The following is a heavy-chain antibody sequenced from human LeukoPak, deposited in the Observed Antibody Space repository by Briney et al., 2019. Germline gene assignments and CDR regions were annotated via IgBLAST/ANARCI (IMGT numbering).Heavy chain of an antibody. V-gene: IGHV3-23*01. Sequence: GGSLRLSCAASGFTFSSYAISWVRQAPGKGLEWVSGISGSGGSTYYADSVKGRFTISRDNSKNTLYLQMNSLRAEDTAVYYCAKGGYSSGWTDFDYWGQGTLVTVSS. CDR2: ISGSGGST. CDR3: AKGGYSSGWTDFDY. D-gene: IGHD6-19*01. J-gene: IGHJ4*02. CDR1: GFTFSSYA.